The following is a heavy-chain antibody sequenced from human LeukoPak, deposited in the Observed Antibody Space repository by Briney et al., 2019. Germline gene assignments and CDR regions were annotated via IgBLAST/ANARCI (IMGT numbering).Heavy chain of an antibody. V-gene: IGHV3-53*01. D-gene: IGHD2-15*01. J-gene: IGHJ3*02. Sequence: GGSLRLSCAASGITVSNNYMSWVRQAPGKGLEWVSVIYPGGSTFYADSVKGRFTISRDNSKNTLYLQMNSLRAEDTAVYYCAREVVAGDAFDIWGQGTMVTVSS. CDR3: AREVVAGDAFDI. CDR1: GITVSNNY. CDR2: IYPGGST.